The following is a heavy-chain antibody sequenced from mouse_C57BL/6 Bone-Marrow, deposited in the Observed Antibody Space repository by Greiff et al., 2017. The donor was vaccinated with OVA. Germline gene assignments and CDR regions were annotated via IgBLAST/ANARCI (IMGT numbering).Heavy chain of an antibody. CDR2: IHPNSGST. J-gene: IGHJ1*03. CDR1: GYTFTSYW. Sequence: VQLQQPGAELVKPGASVKLSCKASGYTFTSYWMHWVKQRPGQGLEWIGMIHPNSGSTNYNEKFKSKATLTVDKSSSTAYMQLSSLTSEDSAVYYFARRNYYGSSYEGYFDVWGTGTTVTVSS. V-gene: IGHV1-64*01. CDR3: ARRNYYGSSYEGYFDV. D-gene: IGHD1-1*01.